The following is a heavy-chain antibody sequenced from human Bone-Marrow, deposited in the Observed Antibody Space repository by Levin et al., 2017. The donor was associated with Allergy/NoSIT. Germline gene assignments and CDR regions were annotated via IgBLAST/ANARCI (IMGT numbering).Heavy chain of an antibody. CDR1: GFTFSDHV. CDR2: IGTRDTMT. CDR3: AREGNSDLTTGYFDY. J-gene: IGHJ4*02. D-gene: IGHD4-23*01. Sequence: GGSLRLSCVGSGFTFSDHVMVWIRQSPGKGPEVVSYIGTRDTMTFYAESVKGRFAISRDNAKNSLYLQINRLRAEDTAVYYCAREGNSDLTTGYFDYWGRGSLVTVSS. V-gene: IGHV3-11*01.